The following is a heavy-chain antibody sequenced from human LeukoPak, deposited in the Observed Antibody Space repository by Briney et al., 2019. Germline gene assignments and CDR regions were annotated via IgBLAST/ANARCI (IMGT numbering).Heavy chain of an antibody. D-gene: IGHD3-10*01. V-gene: IGHV4-39*02. J-gene: IGHJ4*02. CDR2: IYYSGST. CDR1: GDSISSSSYY. CDR3: ARDQGLTYYYGSGSYIVGYFDY. Sequence: SETLSLTCTVSGDSISSSSYYWGWIRQPPGKGLEWIGSIYYSGSTYYNPSLKSRVTISVDTSKNQFSLKLSSVTAADTAVYYCARDQGLTYYYGSGSYIVGYFDYWGQGTLVTVSS.